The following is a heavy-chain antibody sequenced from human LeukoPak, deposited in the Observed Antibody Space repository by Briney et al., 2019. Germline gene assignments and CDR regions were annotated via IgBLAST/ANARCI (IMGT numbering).Heavy chain of an antibody. J-gene: IGHJ4*02. CDR1: GYSFTNYW. Sequence: GESLKISCKGSGYSFTNYWIGWVRQMPEKGLEWMGIIYPDDSDTRYSPSFQGQVTISADKSISTAYLQWSSLKASDTAMYYCARRSYYDSGGYYYDFWGQGTLVTVSS. CDR2: IYPDDSDT. V-gene: IGHV5-51*01. D-gene: IGHD3-22*01. CDR3: ARRSYYDSGGYYYDF.